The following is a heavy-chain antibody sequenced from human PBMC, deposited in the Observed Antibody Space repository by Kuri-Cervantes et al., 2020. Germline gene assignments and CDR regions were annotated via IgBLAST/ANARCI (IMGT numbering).Heavy chain of an antibody. CDR1: GGTFSSYA. J-gene: IGHJ4*02. CDR3: ASLLSRAAAGTTVVDY. CDR2: IIPIFGTA. Sequence: SAKVSCKASGGTFSSYAISWVRQAPGQGLEWLGGIIPIFGTANYAQKFQGRVTITAVASTSTAYMERSSLRSEGTAVYYCASLLSRAAAGTTVVDYWGQGTLVTVSS. D-gene: IGHD6-13*01. V-gene: IGHV1-69*13.